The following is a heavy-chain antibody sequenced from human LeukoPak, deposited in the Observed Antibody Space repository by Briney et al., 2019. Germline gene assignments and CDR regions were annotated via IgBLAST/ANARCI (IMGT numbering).Heavy chain of an antibody. CDR3: ARAPAEGTVVIKPGAFDI. CDR2: IYSGGST. Sequence: PGGSLRLSCAASGFTFTDYYMSWIRQAPGKGLEWVSVIYSGGSTYYADSVKGRFTISRDNSKNTLYLQMNSLRAEDTAVYYCARAPAEGTVVIKPGAFDIWGQGTMVTVSS. D-gene: IGHD4-23*01. J-gene: IGHJ3*02. V-gene: IGHV3-53*01. CDR1: GFTFTDYY.